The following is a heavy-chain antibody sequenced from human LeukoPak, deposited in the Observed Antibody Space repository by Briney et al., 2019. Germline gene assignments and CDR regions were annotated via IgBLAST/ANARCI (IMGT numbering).Heavy chain of an antibody. D-gene: IGHD2-2*01. CDR2: IYTSGST. CDR3: ARDVVAARGSFDY. CDR1: GGSINGFY. J-gene: IGHJ4*02. V-gene: IGHV4-4*07. Sequence: SSETLSLTCTVSGGSINGFYWSWIRQAAGKGLEWIGHIYTSGSTNYNPSLRSRVTMSVDMSKNQFSLKLRSVTAADTAVYYCARDVVAARGSFDYWGQGTLVTVSS.